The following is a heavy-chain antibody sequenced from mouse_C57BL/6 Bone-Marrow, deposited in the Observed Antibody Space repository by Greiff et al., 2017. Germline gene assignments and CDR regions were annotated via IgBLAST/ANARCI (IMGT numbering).Heavy chain of an antibody. CDR1: GYTFTDYY. CDR2: INPYNGGT. D-gene: IGHD2-3*01. Sequence: VQLQQSGPVLVKPGASVKMSCKASGYTFTDYYMNWVKQSHGKSLEWIGVINPYNGGTSYNQKFKGKATLTVDKSSSTAYMELHSLTAEDSAVYYCARSDGYPAWFAYWGQGTLVTVSA. CDR3: ARSDGYPAWFAY. J-gene: IGHJ3*01. V-gene: IGHV1-19*01.